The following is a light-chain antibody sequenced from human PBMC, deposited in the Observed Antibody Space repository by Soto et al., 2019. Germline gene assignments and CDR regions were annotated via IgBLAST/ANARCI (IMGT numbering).Light chain of an antibody. CDR1: QSISPW. V-gene: IGKV1-5*03. CDR3: QQYERYPMT. Sequence: DSQMTQFPSTLSSSVGDRVTITCRASQSISPWLAWYQQKPGKAPKILISKASTLQSGVPPRFSGGGSGTEFTLTISSLQPDDFATYYCQQYERYPMTFGGGTKVEIK. J-gene: IGKJ4*01. CDR2: KAS.